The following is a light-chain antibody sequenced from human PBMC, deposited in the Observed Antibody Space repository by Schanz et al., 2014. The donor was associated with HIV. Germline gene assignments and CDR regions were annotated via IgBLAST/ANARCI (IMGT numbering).Light chain of an antibody. CDR2: DND. CDR1: SSTIGSNF. Sequence: QSVLTQPPSVSAAPGQKVTISCSGSSSTIGSNFVSWYQQFPGAAPKLLIYDNDKRPSGIPDRFSASKSDTSATLGITGLQTGDEADYYCGSWDTSLTAGELVFGTGTKLTVL. J-gene: IGLJ1*01. V-gene: IGLV1-51*01. CDR3: GSWDTSLTAGELV.